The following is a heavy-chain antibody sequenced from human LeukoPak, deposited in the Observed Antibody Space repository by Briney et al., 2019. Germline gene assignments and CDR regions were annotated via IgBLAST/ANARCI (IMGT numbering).Heavy chain of an antibody. Sequence: GRSLRLSCAASGFTFSSYGMHWVRQAPGKGLEWVAVISYDGSNKYYADSVKGRFTISRDNAKNSLYLQMNSLRAEDTAVYYCARDMHREAVHYPPDYWGQGTLVTGSS. CDR1: GFTFSSYG. J-gene: IGHJ4*02. D-gene: IGHD1-1*01. CDR3: ARDMHREAVHYPPDY. V-gene: IGHV3-30*03. CDR2: ISYDGSNK.